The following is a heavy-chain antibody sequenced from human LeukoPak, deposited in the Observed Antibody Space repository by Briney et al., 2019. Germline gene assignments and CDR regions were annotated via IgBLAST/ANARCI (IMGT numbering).Heavy chain of an antibody. D-gene: IGHD6-13*01. CDR1: GFTFSSYA. V-gene: IGHV3-23*01. CDR3: ASDYSSSWYTIAPEYYMDV. J-gene: IGHJ6*03. Sequence: GGSLRLSCAASGFTFSSYAMSWVRQAPGKGLEWVSAISGSGHNTYYADSVKGRFTTSRDNSQNTLYLQMNSLRAEDTAVYYCASDYSSSWYTIAPEYYMDVWGKGTTVTVSS. CDR2: ISGSGHNT.